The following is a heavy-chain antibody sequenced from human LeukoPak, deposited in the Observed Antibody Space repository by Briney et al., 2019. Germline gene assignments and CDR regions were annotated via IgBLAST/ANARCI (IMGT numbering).Heavy chain of an antibody. V-gene: IGHV3-30*18. CDR1: GFTFSHYG. D-gene: IGHD2-15*01. CDR3: AKVLKGNYYYGRDV. CDR2: ISYDGRDK. J-gene: IGHJ6*02. Sequence: PGRSLRLSCAASGFTFSHYGMHWVPQAPGKGLEWVADISYDGRDKYYTEAVKGRHHVSRDNPKNTLDLQMSSQRAEDTAVYYCAKVLKGNYYYGRDVWGQGTTVTVSS.